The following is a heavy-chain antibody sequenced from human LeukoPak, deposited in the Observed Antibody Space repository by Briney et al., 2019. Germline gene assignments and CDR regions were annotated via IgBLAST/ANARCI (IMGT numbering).Heavy chain of an antibody. J-gene: IGHJ4*02. D-gene: IGHD3-9*01. Sequence: GGSLRLSCAASGFIFSRYSMNWVRQAPGKGLEWVSSISSSSNHIYYADSVKGRFTISRDNAKNSLYLQMNSLRAEDTAVYYCARDDVLTGYYYFDYWGQGTLVTVSS. V-gene: IGHV3-21*01. CDR1: GFIFSRYS. CDR2: ISSSSNHI. CDR3: ARDDVLTGYYYFDY.